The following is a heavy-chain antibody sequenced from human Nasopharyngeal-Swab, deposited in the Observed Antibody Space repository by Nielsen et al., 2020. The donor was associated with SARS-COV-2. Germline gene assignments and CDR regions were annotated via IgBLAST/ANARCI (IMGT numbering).Heavy chain of an antibody. CDR1: GYSFTSYW. V-gene: IGHV5-51*01. CDR3: ARHSLYCSSTSCYVSVFDI. J-gene: IGHJ3*02. Sequence: GGSLRLSCKGSGYSFTSYWIGWVRQMPGKGQEWKGIIYPGDSDTRYSPSFQGQVTISADKSISTAYLQWSSLKASDTAMYYCARHSLYCSSTSCYVSVFDIWGQGTMVTVSS. D-gene: IGHD2-2*01. CDR2: IYPGDSDT.